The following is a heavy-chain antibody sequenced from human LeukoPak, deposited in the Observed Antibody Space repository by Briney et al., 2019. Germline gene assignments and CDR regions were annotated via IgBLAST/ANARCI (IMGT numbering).Heavy chain of an antibody. CDR1: GYTLTELS. CDR3: ATLGLYGDYEDY. Sequence: ASVKVSCKVSGYTLTELSMHWVRQAPGKGLEWMGGFDPEDGETIYAQKFQGRVTMTQDTSTDTAYMELSSLRSEDTAVYYCATLGLYGDYEDYWVQGTLVTVPS. D-gene: IGHD4-17*01. CDR2: FDPEDGET. J-gene: IGHJ4*02. V-gene: IGHV1-24*01.